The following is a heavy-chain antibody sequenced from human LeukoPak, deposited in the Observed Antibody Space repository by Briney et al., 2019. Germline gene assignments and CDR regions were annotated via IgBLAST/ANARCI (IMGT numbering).Heavy chain of an antibody. CDR1: GGSISSSSYY. Sequence: SSETLSLTCTVSGGSISSSSYYWGWLRQPPGKGLEWIGSIYYSGSTNYNPSLKSRVTISVDTSKNQFSLKLSSVTAADTAVYYCARLTYYYDSSGYYSWFDPWGQGTLVTVSS. D-gene: IGHD3-22*01. CDR3: ARLTYYYDSSGYYSWFDP. V-gene: IGHV4-39*07. CDR2: IYYSGST. J-gene: IGHJ5*02.